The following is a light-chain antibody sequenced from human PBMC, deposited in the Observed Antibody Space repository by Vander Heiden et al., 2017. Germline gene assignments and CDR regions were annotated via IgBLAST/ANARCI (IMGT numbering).Light chain of an antibody. Sequence: SYVLTQPPSVSVAPGQTARITCGGYNIGSRSVHWYQQKTGQAPVVVVYDDKDRPSGIPERFSGSNSGNTATLIISRVEAGDEADYHCQLWESNREIPVVFGGGTKLTVL. J-gene: IGLJ2*01. V-gene: IGLV3-21*02. CDR3: QLWESNREIPVV. CDR2: DDK. CDR1: NIGSRS.